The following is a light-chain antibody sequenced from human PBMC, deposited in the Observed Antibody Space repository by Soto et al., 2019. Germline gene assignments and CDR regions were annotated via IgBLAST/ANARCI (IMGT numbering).Light chain of an antibody. V-gene: IGKV3-15*01. CDR3: QQYNIWRSIS. J-gene: IGKJ5*01. CDR2: DTS. Sequence: EIVMTQSPATLSVSPGDRATLSCRASQSVTSNLAWYQQKPGQAPRLLIYDTSTRVAGIPARFTGSGSGTDFTLTISSLQSEDFAVYYCQQYNIWRSISFGQGTRLEIK. CDR1: QSVTSN.